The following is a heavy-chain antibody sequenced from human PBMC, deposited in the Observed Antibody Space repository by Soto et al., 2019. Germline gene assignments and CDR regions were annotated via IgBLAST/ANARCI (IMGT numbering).Heavy chain of an antibody. D-gene: IGHD2-2*03. CDR3: AFLAGYCSSTSCFDY. J-gene: IGHJ4*02. Sequence: GGSLRLSCAASGFTFSSYAMSWVRQAPGKGLEWVSAIRGSGGSTYYADSVKGRFTISRDNSKNTLYLQMNSLRAEDTAVYYCAFLAGYCSSTSCFDYWGQGTLVTVSS. CDR1: GFTFSSYA. CDR2: IRGSGGST. V-gene: IGHV3-23*01.